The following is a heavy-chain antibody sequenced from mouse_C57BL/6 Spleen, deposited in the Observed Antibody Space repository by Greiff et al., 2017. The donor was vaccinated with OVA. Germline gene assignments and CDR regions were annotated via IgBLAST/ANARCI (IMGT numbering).Heavy chain of an antibody. CDR2: IYPGDGDT. CDR1: GYAFSSYW. Sequence: VHLVESGAELVKPGASVKISCKASGYAFSSYWMNWVKQRPGKGLEWIGQIYPGDGDTNYNGKFKGKATLTADKSSSTAYMQLSSLTSEDSAVYFCAREETSWFAYWGQGTLVTVSA. V-gene: IGHV1-80*01. CDR3: AREETSWFAY. J-gene: IGHJ3*01.